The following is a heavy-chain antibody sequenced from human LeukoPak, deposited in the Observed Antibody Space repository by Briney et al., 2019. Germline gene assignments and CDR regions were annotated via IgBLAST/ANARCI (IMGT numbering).Heavy chain of an antibody. Sequence: PSETLSLTCTVSGGSISSGGYYWSWIRQPPGKGLEWIGYIYHSGSTYYNPSLKSRVTISVDRSKNQFSLKLSSVTAADTAVYYCARSILTGYKGYYYYMDVWGKGTTVTVSS. D-gene: IGHD3-9*01. CDR3: ARSILTGYKGYYYYMDV. CDR2: IYHSGST. V-gene: IGHV4-30-2*01. J-gene: IGHJ6*03. CDR1: GGSISSGGYY.